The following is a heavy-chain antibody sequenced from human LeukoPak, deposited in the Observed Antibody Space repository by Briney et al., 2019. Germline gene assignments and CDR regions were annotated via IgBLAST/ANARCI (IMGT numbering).Heavy chain of an antibody. V-gene: IGHV3-7*01. J-gene: IGHJ4*02. CDR3: ARGSTRRFDY. D-gene: IGHD4-11*01. Sequence: GGSLRLSCAASGFTFNSYGMHWVRQAPGKGLEWVANIKRDGSEKYYVDSVKGRFTISRDNAKSSLYLQMNSLRAEDTAVYYCARGSTRRFDYWGQGTLVTVSS. CDR1: GFTFNSYG. CDR2: IKRDGSEK.